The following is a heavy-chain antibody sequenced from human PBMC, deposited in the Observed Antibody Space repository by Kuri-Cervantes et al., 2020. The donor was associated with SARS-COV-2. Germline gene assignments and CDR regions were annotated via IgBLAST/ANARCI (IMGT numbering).Heavy chain of an antibody. CDR3: ARQNTYYDILTGFALDY. CDR1: GGSISSYY. D-gene: IGHD3-9*01. V-gene: IGHV4-39*07. Sequence: SETLSLTCSVSGGSISSYYWSWIRQPPGKGLEWIGSIYYSGSTYYNPSLKSRVTISVDASKNQFSLKLSSVTAADTAVYYCARQNTYYDILTGFALDYWGQGTLVTVSS. J-gene: IGHJ4*02. CDR2: IYYSGST.